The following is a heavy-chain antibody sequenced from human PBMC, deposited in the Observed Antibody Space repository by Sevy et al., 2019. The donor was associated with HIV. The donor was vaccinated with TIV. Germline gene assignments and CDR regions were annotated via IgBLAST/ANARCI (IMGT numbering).Heavy chain of an antibody. CDR3: ITDPAYRGXNEEMINYYFYGMDV. V-gene: IGHV3-15*01. Sequence: GGSLRLSCTASGFTFSSAWMSWVRQAPGKGLEWVGRIKSEFDGGAIDYAAPGKGRFSSSREDSKTTVYLQMNSVKTNDTAVYYCITDPAYRGXNEEMINYYFYGMDVWGQGTTVTVSS. CDR1: GFTFSSAW. CDR2: IKSEFDGGAI. D-gene: IGHD5-12*01. J-gene: IGHJ6*02.